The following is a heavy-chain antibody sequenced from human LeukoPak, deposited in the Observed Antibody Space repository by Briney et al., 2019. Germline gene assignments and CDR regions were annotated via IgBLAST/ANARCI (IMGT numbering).Heavy chain of an antibody. D-gene: IGHD3-3*01. CDR3: ARSITIFGVVGYDAFDI. V-gene: IGHV4-4*02. CDR2: IYHSGST. J-gene: IGHJ3*02. Sequence: SETLSLTCAVSGGSISSSNWWSWVRQPPGKGLEWIGEIYHSGSTNYNPSLKSRVTISVDTSKNQFSLKLSSVTAADTAVYYCARSITIFGVVGYDAFDIWGQGTMVTVSS. CDR1: GGSISSSNW.